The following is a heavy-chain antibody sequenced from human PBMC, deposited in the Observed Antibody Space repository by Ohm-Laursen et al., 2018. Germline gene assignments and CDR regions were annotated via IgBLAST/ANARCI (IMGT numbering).Heavy chain of an antibody. J-gene: IGHJ1*01. CDR1: GGSFTGHY. CDR3: ARGSNEYGGLYFPH. D-gene: IGHD4-23*01. Sequence: SQTLSLTSTVSGGSFTGHYWSWIRQPPGKGLEWIGHISYTGYTSYKSSLKSRVTISLDTSRKHFSLRLTSLAAADTAVYYCARGSNEYGGLYFPHWGQGTLVTVSS. V-gene: IGHV4-59*11. CDR2: ISYTGYT.